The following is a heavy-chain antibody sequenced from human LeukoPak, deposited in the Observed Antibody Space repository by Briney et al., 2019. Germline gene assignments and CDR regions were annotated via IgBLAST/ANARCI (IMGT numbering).Heavy chain of an antibody. CDR3: ARLLTTAIRWAWYFDL. V-gene: IGHV3-66*04. Sequence: GGSLRLSCVASGLTVSSNCMSWVRQVPGRGLEWVSVVYPDGNTYYADSAKGRFAISTDISKNTLFLQMDSLRAEDTAVYYCARLLTTAIRWAWYFDLWGRGTLVTVSS. CDR2: VYPDGNT. J-gene: IGHJ2*01. CDR1: GLTVSSNC. D-gene: IGHD4-17*01.